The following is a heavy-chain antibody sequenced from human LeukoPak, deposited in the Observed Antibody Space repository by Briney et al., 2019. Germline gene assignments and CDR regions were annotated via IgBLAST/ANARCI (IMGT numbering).Heavy chain of an antibody. CDR2: ISAYNGNT. Sequence: ASVKVSCKASGYTFTSYGISWVRQAPGQGLEWMGWISAYNGNTNYAQKLQGRVTMTTDTSTSTAYMELRSLRSDDTAVYYCARGLAPSYDFWSGPSSRAFGIWGQGTMVTVSS. D-gene: IGHD3-3*01. CDR3: ARGLAPSYDFWSGPSSRAFGI. V-gene: IGHV1-18*01. J-gene: IGHJ3*02. CDR1: GYTFTSYG.